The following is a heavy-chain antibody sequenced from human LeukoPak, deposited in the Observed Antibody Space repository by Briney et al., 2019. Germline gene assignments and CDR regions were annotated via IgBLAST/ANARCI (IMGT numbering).Heavy chain of an antibody. J-gene: IGHJ4*02. V-gene: IGHV3-23*01. D-gene: IGHD6-19*01. CDR2: ISGSGDST. CDR3: AKAPRSGWPYYFHY. CDR1: GFTFSSYA. Sequence: GGSLRLSCAASGFTFSSYAMSWVRQAPGKGLEWVSGISGSGDSTYYADSVKGRFTISRDNSKNTLYLQMNSLRAEDTAVYYCAKAPRSGWPYYFHYWGQGTLSPSPQ.